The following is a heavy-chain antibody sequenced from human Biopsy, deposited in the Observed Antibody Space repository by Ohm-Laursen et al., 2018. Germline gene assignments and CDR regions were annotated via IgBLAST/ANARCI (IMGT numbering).Heavy chain of an antibody. J-gene: IGHJ5*01. Sequence: GASVKVSCKASAYSFGDHRIHWVRQAPGQGLEWMGWIDSKSGGTNYAQKFQGRVTMTRDTSISTTYMELRRLTSDDTAVFYCARELGDFWGGRQFDFWGQGTLVTVSS. CDR1: AYSFGDHR. V-gene: IGHV1-2*02. CDR2: IDSKSGGT. CDR3: ARELGDFWGGRQFDF. D-gene: IGHD3-3*01.